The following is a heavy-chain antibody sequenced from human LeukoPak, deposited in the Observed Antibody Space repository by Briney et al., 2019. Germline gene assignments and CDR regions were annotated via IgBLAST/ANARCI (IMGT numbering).Heavy chain of an antibody. CDR2: TSSGGHT. V-gene: IGHV4-39*07. CDR1: GDSINSINYY. J-gene: IGHJ4*02. Sequence: SETLSLTCTVSGDSINSINYYWGWIRQPPGAGLEWIASTSSGGHTFYNPSLKSRVTISIDTSKNQFSLKLASVTAADTAIYYCARDQRSLYDFWGQGSLVTVSS. CDR3: ARDQRSLYDF. D-gene: IGHD1-26*01.